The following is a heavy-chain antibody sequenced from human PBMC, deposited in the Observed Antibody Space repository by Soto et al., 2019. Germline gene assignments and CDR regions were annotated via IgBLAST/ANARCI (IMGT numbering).Heavy chain of an antibody. CDR1: GFSISSSNW. D-gene: IGHD4-17*01. J-gene: IGHJ4*02. V-gene: IGHV4-4*02. CDR2: IYHSGST. CDR3: ARDGYYGDYVTFDY. Sequence: SETLSLTCAFSGFSISSSNWWSWVRQPPGKGLEWIGEIYHSGSTNYNPSLKSRVTISVDKSKNQFSLKLSSVTAADTAVYYCARDGYYGDYVTFDYWGQGTLVTVSS.